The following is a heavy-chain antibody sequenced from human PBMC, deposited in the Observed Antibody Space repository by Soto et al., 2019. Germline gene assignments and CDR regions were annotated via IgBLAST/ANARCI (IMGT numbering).Heavy chain of an antibody. J-gene: IGHJ4*02. CDR2: INHSGST. V-gene: IGHV4-34*01. CDR3: ARDRPRGYYYGSGSPSDFDY. Sequence: QVQLQQWGAGLLKPSETLSLTCAVYGGSFSGYYWSWIRQPPGKGLEWIGEINHSGSTNYNPSLKSRVTISVDTSKNQFSLKLSSVTAADTAVYYCARDRPRGYYYGSGSPSDFDYWGQGTLVTVSS. CDR1: GGSFSGYY. D-gene: IGHD3-10*01.